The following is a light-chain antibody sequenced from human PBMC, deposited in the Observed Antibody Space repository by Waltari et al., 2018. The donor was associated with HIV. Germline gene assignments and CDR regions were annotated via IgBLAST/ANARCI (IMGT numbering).Light chain of an antibody. CDR3: QQYNNWPESYT. CDR2: DAS. CDR1: QSISSN. V-gene: IGKV3-15*01. Sequence: EIVMKQSPATLSVSPGERATLSCRASQSISSNLAWYQQRPGQAPRLLIYDASSRATGIPARFSGSGSETEFTLTINSLQSEDFAVYYCQQYNNWPESYTFGQGTKLEIK. J-gene: IGKJ2*01.